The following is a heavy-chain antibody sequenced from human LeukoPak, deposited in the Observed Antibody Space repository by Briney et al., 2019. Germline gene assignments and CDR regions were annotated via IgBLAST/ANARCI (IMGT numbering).Heavy chain of an antibody. CDR1: GFTFDDYA. J-gene: IGHJ3*02. V-gene: IGHV3-9*03. CDR3: AKGAPVTIFGVECAFDI. CDR2: ISWNSGSI. Sequence: GGSLRLSCAASGFTFDDYAMHWVRQAPGKGLEWVSGISWNSGSIGYADSVKGRFTISRDNAKNSLYLQMNSLRAEDMAVYYCAKGAPVTIFGVECAFDIWGQGTMVTVSS. D-gene: IGHD3-3*01.